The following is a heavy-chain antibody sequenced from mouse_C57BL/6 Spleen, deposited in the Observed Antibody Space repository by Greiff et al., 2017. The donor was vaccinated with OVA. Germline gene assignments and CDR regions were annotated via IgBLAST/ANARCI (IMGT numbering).Heavy chain of an antibody. Sequence: VQLQQPGAELVKPGASVTMSCKASGYTFTSYWITRVKQRPGQGLVWIGDIYPGSGSTNYNEKFKSKATLTVDTSSNTAYMRLSSLTSEDSAVYYCARGYDGSSYYFDYWGQGTTLTVSS. CDR3: ARGYDGSSYYFDY. V-gene: IGHV1-55*01. D-gene: IGHD1-1*01. CDR2: IYPGSGST. CDR1: GYTFTSYW. J-gene: IGHJ2*01.